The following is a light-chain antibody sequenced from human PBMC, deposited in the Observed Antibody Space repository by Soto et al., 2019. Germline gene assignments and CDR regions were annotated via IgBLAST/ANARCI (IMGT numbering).Light chain of an antibody. CDR2: SDK. V-gene: IGLV1-47*02. J-gene: IGLJ1*01. CDR3: CLYVGSDSFV. Sequence: QSVLTQPPSASGTPGQRVTISCSGSSSNIGNNYVFWYQQFPGTAPKVIIYSDKQRPSGVPDRFSGSKSGTSASLAISGLLSEDEADYYCCLYVGSDSFVFGTGTKLTVL. CDR1: SSNIGNNY.